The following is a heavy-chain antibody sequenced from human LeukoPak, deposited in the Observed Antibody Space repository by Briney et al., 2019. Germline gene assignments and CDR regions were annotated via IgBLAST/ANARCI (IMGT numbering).Heavy chain of an antibody. Sequence: GGSLRLSCAASGSTVSSNYMSWVRQAPGKGLEWVSVIYSGGSTYYADSVKGRFTISRDNSKNTLYLQMNSLRAEDTAVYYCAREVRITMMKAFDIWGQGTMVTVSS. CDR1: GSTVSSNY. CDR2: IYSGGST. V-gene: IGHV3-53*01. D-gene: IGHD3-22*01. CDR3: AREVRITMMKAFDI. J-gene: IGHJ3*02.